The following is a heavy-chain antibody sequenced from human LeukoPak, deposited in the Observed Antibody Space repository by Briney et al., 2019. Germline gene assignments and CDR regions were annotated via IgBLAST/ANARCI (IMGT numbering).Heavy chain of an antibody. D-gene: IGHD1-26*01. J-gene: IGHJ4*02. Sequence: PSETLSLTCTVSGGSISSGGYYWSRIRQPPGKGLEWIGYIYHSGNTYYNPSLKSRATISVDNSKNQFSLKLNSVTAADTAVYYCARIGTYFDYWGQGTLVTVSS. V-gene: IGHV4-30-2*01. CDR2: IYHSGNT. CDR3: ARIGTYFDY. CDR1: GGSISSGGYY.